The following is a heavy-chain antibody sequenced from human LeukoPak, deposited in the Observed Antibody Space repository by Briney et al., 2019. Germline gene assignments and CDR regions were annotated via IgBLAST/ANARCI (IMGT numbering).Heavy chain of an antibody. Sequence: PSETLSLTCAVAGGSMSSGGYSWSWIRQPPGKGLEWIGYIYQSGSTYYNPSLKSRVTRSVDRSKNKLSRKLSSVTAAATAVYYCARNDYGDAFDIWGQGTMVTVSS. D-gene: IGHD4-17*01. J-gene: IGHJ3*02. CDR2: IYQSGST. V-gene: IGHV4-30-2*01. CDR3: ARNDYGDAFDI. CDR1: GGSMSSGGYS.